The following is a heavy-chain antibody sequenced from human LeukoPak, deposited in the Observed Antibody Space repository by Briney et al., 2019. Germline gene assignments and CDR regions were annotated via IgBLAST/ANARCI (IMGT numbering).Heavy chain of an antibody. CDR2: ISSSSSYI. D-gene: IGHD5-18*01. CDR1: GFTFDDYA. Sequence: PGGSLRLSCAASGFTFDDYAMHWVRQAPGKGLEWVSSISSSSSYIYYADSVKGRFTISRDNAKNSLYLQMNSLRAEDTAVYYCARAVQYSYGLLIFDYWGQGTLVTVSS. J-gene: IGHJ4*02. V-gene: IGHV3-21*01. CDR3: ARAVQYSYGLLIFDY.